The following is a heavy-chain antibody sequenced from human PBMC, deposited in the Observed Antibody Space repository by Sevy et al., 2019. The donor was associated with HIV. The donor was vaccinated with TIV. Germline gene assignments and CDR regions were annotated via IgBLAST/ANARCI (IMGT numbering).Heavy chain of an antibody. Sequence: GGSLRLSCAASGFTFSDYGMSWVRQAPGKGLEWVSSIILNSTYIYYADSVKGRFTISGDNVKNSLCLQMNSLRAEDTAVYYGARDEKGAAGCTISPDFHHWGHGTLVTVSS. J-gene: IGHJ1*01. D-gene: IGHD6-13*01. CDR2: IILNSTYI. CDR1: GFTFSDYG. V-gene: IGHV3-21*01. CDR3: ARDEKGAAGCTISPDFHH.